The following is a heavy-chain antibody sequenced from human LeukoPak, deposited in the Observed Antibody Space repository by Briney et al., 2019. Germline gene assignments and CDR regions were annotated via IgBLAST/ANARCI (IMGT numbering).Heavy chain of an antibody. D-gene: IGHD1-26*01. CDR3: ARDAPLPDF. CDR1: GVTFSSYT. CDR2: ISSSSSNYI. Sequence: GGSLRLSCAASGVTFSSYTMNWVRQAPGKGLEWVSSISSSSSNYIYYADSVKGRFTISRDNAKNSLYLQMNSLRAEDTAVYYCARDAPLPDFWGQGTLVTVSS. V-gene: IGHV3-21*01. J-gene: IGHJ4*02.